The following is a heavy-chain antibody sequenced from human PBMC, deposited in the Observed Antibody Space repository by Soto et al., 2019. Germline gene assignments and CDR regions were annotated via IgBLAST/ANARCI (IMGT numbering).Heavy chain of an antibody. J-gene: IGHJ6*02. D-gene: IGHD3-10*01. Sequence: QLQLQESGPGLVKPSETLSLTCTVSGGSISSSSYYWGWIRQPPGKGLEWIGSIYYSGSTYYNPSLKSRVTISVDTSKNQFSLKLSSVTAADTAVYYCARTISYGSGRRGMDVWGQGTTVTVSS. CDR1: GGSISSSSYY. CDR3: ARTISYGSGRRGMDV. CDR2: IYYSGST. V-gene: IGHV4-39*01.